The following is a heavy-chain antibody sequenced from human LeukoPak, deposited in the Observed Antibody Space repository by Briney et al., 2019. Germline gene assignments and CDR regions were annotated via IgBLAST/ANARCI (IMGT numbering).Heavy chain of an antibody. Sequence: SETLSLTCTVSGGSISSYHWSWIRQPPGKGLEWIGYIYYSGSTNYNPSLKSRVTISVDTSKNQFSLKLSSVTAAATAVYYCARVRYDILTGYYGDAFDIWGQGTMVTVSS. J-gene: IGHJ3*02. CDR3: ARVRYDILTGYYGDAFDI. CDR1: GGSISSYH. D-gene: IGHD3-9*01. V-gene: IGHV4-59*01. CDR2: IYYSGST.